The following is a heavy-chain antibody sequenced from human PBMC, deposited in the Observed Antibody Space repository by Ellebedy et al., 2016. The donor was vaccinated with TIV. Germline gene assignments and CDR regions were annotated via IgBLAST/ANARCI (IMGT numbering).Heavy chain of an antibody. Sequence: ASVKVSCKASGYTFSSYYMHWVRQAPGQGLEWMGIINRSGDSTRYAQKFQGRVTMTRDTSTSTVYMELSRLRSDDTAVYYCARDGYTTAFDYWGQGTLVTVSS. CDR3: ARDGYTTAFDY. V-gene: IGHV1-46*01. CDR1: GYTFSSYY. CDR2: INRSGDST. J-gene: IGHJ4*02. D-gene: IGHD5-24*01.